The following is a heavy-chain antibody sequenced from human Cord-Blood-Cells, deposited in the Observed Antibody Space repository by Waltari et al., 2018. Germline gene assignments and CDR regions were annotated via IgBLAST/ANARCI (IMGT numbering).Heavy chain of an antibody. V-gene: IGHV1-2*04. CDR3: ARGKGIAARPYYYGMDV. D-gene: IGHD6-6*01. CDR2: INPNSGGT. CDR1: GYTFTGYY. J-gene: IGHJ6*02. Sequence: QVQLVQSGAGVKKPGASVKVSCKASGYTFTGYYMHWVRQAPGQGLEWMGWINPNSGGTNYAQKFQGWVTMTRDTSISTAYMELSRLRSDDTAVYYCARGKGIAARPYYYGMDVWGQGTTVTVSS.